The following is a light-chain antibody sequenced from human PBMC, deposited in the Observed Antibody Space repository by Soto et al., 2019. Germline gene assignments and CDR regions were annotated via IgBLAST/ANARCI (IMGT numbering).Light chain of an antibody. CDR2: AAS. CDR1: QSISSY. Sequence: DIQMTQSPSSLSASVGDRVTITCRASQSISSYLNWYQQKPGKAPKLLIYAASSLQSGVPSRFSGSGSGTDFTLTISSLQPEDFATYYCQQSYRTPSVTFGQGTQLEIK. V-gene: IGKV1-39*01. J-gene: IGKJ2*01. CDR3: QQSYRTPSVT.